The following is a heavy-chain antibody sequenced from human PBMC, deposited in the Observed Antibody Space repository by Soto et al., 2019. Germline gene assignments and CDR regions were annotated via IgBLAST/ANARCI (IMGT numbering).Heavy chain of an antibody. Sequence: PGGSLRLSCAASGFAVSSNYMSWLHQAPGKGLEWVSVIYSGGSTYYADSVKGRFTISRDNSKNTLYLQMNTLRAEDTAVYYCARDTVTSYSGAFDIWGQGTMVTVSS. CDR3: ARDTVTSYSGAFDI. D-gene: IGHD1-26*01. CDR1: GFAVSSNY. CDR2: IYSGGST. J-gene: IGHJ3*02. V-gene: IGHV3-53*01.